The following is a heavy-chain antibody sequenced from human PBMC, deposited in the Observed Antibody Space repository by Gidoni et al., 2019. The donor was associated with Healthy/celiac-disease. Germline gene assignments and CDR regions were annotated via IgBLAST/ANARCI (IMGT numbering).Heavy chain of an antibody. CDR1: GYSISSGYY. CDR3: ARDGVVVAAPVDY. J-gene: IGHJ4*02. D-gene: IGHD2-15*01. V-gene: IGHV4-38-2*02. CDR2: IYHSGST. Sequence: QVQLQESGPGLVKPSETLSLTCPVSGYSISSGYYWGWIRQPPGKGLEWIGSIYHSGSTYYNPSLKSRVTISVDTSKNQFSLKLSSVTAADTAVYYCARDGVVVAAPVDYWGQGTLVTVSS.